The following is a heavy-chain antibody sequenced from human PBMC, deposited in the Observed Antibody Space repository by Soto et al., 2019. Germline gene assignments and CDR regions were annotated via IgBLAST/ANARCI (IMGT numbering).Heavy chain of an antibody. J-gene: IGHJ4*02. CDR2: ISGSGGST. CDR1: GFTFSSYA. Sequence: GGSLRLSCAASGFTFSSYAMSWVRQAPGKGLGWVSAISGSGGSTYYADSVKGRFTISRDNSKNTLYLQMNSLRAEDTAVYYCAKAARSIVGATTRYFDYWGQGTLVTVSS. CDR3: AKAARSIVGATTRYFDY. D-gene: IGHD1-26*01. V-gene: IGHV3-23*01.